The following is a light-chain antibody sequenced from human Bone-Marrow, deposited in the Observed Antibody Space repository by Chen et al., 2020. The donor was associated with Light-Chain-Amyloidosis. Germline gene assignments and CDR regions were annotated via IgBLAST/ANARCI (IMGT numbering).Light chain of an antibody. CDR2: EDD. V-gene: IGLV6-57*01. CDR3: QFYQGVSQGV. CDR1: SGSIATNY. J-gene: IGLJ3*02. Sequence: KFMLTQPHSVSESPGKTVSISCTRSSGSIATNYVQWYQQRPGSSPTTVLYEDDQRPSGVPDRFSGSIDRSSNSASLTISGLKTEDEACYYCQFYQGVSQGVFGGGTKLTVL.